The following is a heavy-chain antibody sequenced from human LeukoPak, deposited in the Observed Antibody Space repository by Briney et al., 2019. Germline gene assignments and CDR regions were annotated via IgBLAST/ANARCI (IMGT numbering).Heavy chain of an antibody. CDR2: INPSGGST. V-gene: IGHV1-46*01. CDR3: ARDGRVVVAGRYFDY. CDR1: GYTFTSYY. Sequence: ASVKVSCKASGYTFTSYYMHWVRQAPGQGLEWMGIINPSGGSTSYAQKFQGRVTMTRGMSTSTVYMELSSLRSEDTAVYYCARDGRVVVAGRYFDYWGQGTLVTVSS. J-gene: IGHJ4*02. D-gene: IGHD2-15*01.